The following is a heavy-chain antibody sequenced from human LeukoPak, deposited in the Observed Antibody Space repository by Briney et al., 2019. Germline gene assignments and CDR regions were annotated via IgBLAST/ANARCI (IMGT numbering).Heavy chain of an antibody. J-gene: IGHJ4*02. Sequence: GGSLRLSCAASGFTFSSYAMRWVRQAPGKGLEWVAVISYDGSNKYYADSVKGRFTISRDNSKNTLYLQMNSLRAEDTAVYYCARDDYGDYWGQGTLVTVSS. CDR1: GFTFSSYA. V-gene: IGHV3-30-3*01. CDR3: ARDDYGDY. CDR2: ISYDGSNK.